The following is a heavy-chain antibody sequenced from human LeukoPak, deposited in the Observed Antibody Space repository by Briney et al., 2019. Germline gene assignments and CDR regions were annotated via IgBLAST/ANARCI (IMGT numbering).Heavy chain of an antibody. V-gene: IGHV1-46*01. CDR1: GYRFSDYF. CDR2: INPSGGST. Sequence: ASVKVSCKASGYRFSDYFIQWVRQAPGQGLEWMGIINPSGGSTSYAQKFQGRVTMTRDTSTSTVYMELSSLRSEDTAVYYCARDLVDDSSGYYSRGPSPGYWGQGTLVTVSS. D-gene: IGHD3-22*01. CDR3: ARDLVDDSSGYYSRGPSPGY. J-gene: IGHJ4*02.